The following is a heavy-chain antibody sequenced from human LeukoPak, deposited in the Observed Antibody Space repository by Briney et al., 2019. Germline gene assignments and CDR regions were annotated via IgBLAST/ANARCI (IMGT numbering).Heavy chain of an antibody. CDR2: INHSGST. Sequence: SETLSLTCAVYGGSFSGYYWSWIRQPLGKGLKWIGEINHSGSTNYNPSLKSRVTISVDTSKNQFSLKLSSVTAADTAVYYCARYYYDSSGYSTQWGQGTLVTVSS. J-gene: IGHJ4*02. CDR3: ARYYYDSSGYSTQ. CDR1: GGSFSGYY. V-gene: IGHV4-34*01. D-gene: IGHD3-22*01.